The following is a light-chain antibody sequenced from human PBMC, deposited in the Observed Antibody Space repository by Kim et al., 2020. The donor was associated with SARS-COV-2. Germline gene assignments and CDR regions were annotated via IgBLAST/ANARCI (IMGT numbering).Light chain of an antibody. V-gene: IGLV1-44*01. CDR1: SSNIGINV. J-gene: IGLJ1*01. Sequence: GQRVHISCSGSSSNIGINVVNWNQQLAGTAPKLLIYDSNQRPSGVPDRCSGSKSDTSASLVISGLQSEDEADYFCATWDDSLTGFVLGTGTKVTVL. CDR3: ATWDDSLTGFV. CDR2: DSN.